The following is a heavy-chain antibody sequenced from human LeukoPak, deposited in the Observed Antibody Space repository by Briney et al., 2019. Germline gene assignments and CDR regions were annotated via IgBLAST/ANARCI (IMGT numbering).Heavy chain of an antibody. Sequence: SETLSLTCTGSGVSISSYYWSWLRQPAGKGLEWMGRIYSTGSTNYNPSLKSRVTMSVDTSKNQFSLRMRSVTAADTAVYYCARQIASAGTAGFDFWGQGALVTVSS. V-gene: IGHV4-4*07. CDR2: IYSTGST. CDR1: GVSISSYY. J-gene: IGHJ4*02. CDR3: ARQIASAGTAGFDF. D-gene: IGHD6-13*01.